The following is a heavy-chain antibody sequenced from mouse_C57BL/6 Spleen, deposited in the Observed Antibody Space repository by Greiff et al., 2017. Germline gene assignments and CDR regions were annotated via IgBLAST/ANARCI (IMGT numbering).Heavy chain of an antibody. D-gene: IGHD1-1*01. CDR3: AREDYGSSDGYFDV. Sequence: VQLQQSGPELVKPGASVKISCKASGYTFTDYYMNWVKQSHGKSLEWIGDINPNNGGTSYNQKFKGKATLTVDKSSSTAYMELRSLTSEDSAVYYCAREDYGSSDGYFDVGGTGTTVTVSS. J-gene: IGHJ1*03. CDR1: GYTFTDYY. V-gene: IGHV1-26*01. CDR2: INPNNGGT.